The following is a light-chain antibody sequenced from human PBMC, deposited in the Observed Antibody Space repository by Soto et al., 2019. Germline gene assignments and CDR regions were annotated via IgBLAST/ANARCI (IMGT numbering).Light chain of an antibody. V-gene: IGLV1-40*01. CDR1: SSNIGADYD. J-gene: IGLJ2*01. CDR3: QSFDSSLSGSV. CDR2: GNS. Sequence: QSVLTQPPSVSGAPGQRVTISCTGSSSNIGADYDVHWYQQFPGTAPKLLIYGNSNRPSGVPDRFSGSKSGPSASLAITGLQAEDEADYYCQSFDSSLSGSVFGGGTKVTVL.